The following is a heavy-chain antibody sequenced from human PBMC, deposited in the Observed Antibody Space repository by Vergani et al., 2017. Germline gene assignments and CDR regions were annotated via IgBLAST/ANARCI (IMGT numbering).Heavy chain of an antibody. CDR3: AKAQTILFFGEAIFDS. V-gene: IGHV4-61*02. CDR1: GGSISSGSYY. CDR2: IYTSGST. J-gene: IGHJ4*02. Sequence: QVQLQESGPGLVKPSQTLSLTCTVSGGSISSGSYYWSWIRQPAGKGLEWIGRIYTSGSTNYNPSHKSRVTISVDTPKNQFSLKLSSVTAADTAVYYCAKAQTILFFGEAIFDSWGQGTLVTVSS. D-gene: IGHD3-10*01.